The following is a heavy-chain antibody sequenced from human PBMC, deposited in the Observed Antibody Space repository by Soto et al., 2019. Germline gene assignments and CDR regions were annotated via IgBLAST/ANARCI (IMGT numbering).Heavy chain of an antibody. Sequence: GASVKVSWKASGFTFTCSCIWWVQQATGQGLEWLGWMNANSGNTGYAQKFQGRVTMTRNTSISTAYMELRSLRSEDTAVYYCARVKVRAADGTSRWSEHWGWGTLVTVSS. CDR1: GFTFTCSC. V-gene: IGHV1-8*01. J-gene: IGHJ1*01. CDR2: MNANSGNT. CDR3: ARVKVRAADGTSRWSEH. D-gene: IGHD6-13*01.